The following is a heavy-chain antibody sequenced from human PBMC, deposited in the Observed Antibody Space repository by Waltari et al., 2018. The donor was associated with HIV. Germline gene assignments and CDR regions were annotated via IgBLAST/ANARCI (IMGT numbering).Heavy chain of an antibody. CDR2: MYSGGSR. D-gene: IGHD1-26*01. Sequence: EVQLVASGGGLIEPGGSLRVSCAASGFTISSNYMSWVRQAPGKGLGWVEGMYSGGSRYYADSVKGRFIISRDNSKNTVSLHMNSLRAEDTAVYYCARDPRSSGYYGMDVWGQGIKVTVSS. CDR3: ARDPRSSGYYGMDV. V-gene: IGHV3-53*01. CDR1: GFTISSNY. J-gene: IGHJ6*02.